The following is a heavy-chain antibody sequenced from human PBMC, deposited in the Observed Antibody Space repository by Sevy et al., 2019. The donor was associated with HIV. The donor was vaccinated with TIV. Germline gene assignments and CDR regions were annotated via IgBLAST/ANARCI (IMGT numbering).Heavy chain of an antibody. J-gene: IGHJ4*02. CDR1: GFTFDDYA. CDR3: TRGLATADTPEYYFDY. D-gene: IGHD5-12*01. CDR2: ITRNSYEAYGGTA. Sequence: GGSLRLSCTASGFTFDDYAMSWFRQAPGKGLEWVAFITRNSYEAYGGTAEYAASVKDRFLISRDDSKSIAYLQMNSLKTEDKAVYYCTRGLATADTPEYYFDYWGQGTLVTVSS. V-gene: IGHV3-49*03.